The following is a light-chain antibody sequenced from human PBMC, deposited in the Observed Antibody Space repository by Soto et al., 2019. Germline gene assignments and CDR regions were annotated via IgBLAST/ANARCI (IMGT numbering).Light chain of an antibody. CDR1: SSDVGAYDF. V-gene: IGLV2-14*01. CDR3: TSYTSRDTLYV. CDR2: DVS. J-gene: IGLJ1*01. Sequence: QSAPTQPASVSGSPGQSITISCTGTSSDVGAYDFVSWYQQHPDKAPKLMIYDVSNRPSGVSDRFSGSKSGNTASLTISGRLAEDEADYYCTSYTSRDTLYVFGTGNKLTVL.